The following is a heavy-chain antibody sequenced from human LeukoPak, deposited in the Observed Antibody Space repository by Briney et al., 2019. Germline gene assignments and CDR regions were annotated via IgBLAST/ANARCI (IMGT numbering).Heavy chain of an antibody. CDR2: VHYSGSS. V-gene: IGHV4-61*01. CDR3: ARNRGWYATDV. J-gene: IGHJ6*02. D-gene: IGHD6-19*01. Sequence: SEAPSLPCSVSCGFVISAMSYWCWIRQPPGKGLEWIGYVHYSGSSNYNPSLESRVTMSLDHSKNQFSLDLTSVTSADTAVYYCARNRGWYATDVWGQGAAVTVSS. CDR1: CGFVISAMSY.